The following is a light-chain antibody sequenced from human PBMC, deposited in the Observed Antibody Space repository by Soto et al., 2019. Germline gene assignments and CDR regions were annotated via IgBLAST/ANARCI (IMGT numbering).Light chain of an antibody. CDR1: SSDVRNYKL. CDR3: SSYAGSNRV. CDR2: DDN. J-gene: IGLJ1*01. V-gene: IGLV2-14*02. Sequence: QSVLTQPASVSGSRGQSITISCTGTSSDVRNYKLVSWYQHHPGKAPQLMIYDDNKRPSGVSNRFSGSKSGNTASLTIYDLQAEDEADYYCSSYAGSNRVFGTGTKVTVL.